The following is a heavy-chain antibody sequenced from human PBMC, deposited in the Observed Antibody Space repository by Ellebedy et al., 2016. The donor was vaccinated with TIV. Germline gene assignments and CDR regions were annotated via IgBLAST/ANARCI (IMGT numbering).Heavy chain of an antibody. CDR3: ARDKRGGY. CDR1: GFTFRDYW. J-gene: IGHJ4*02. V-gene: IGHV3-74*01. CDR2: IDTGGSTI. Sequence: GGSLRLSXAASGFTFRDYWMHWVRQAPGKGLVWLSLIDTGGSTIDYADSVKGRFTISRDNAKNSLYLQMNSLRDEDTAVYYCARDKRGGYWGQGTLVTVSS. D-gene: IGHD2-15*01.